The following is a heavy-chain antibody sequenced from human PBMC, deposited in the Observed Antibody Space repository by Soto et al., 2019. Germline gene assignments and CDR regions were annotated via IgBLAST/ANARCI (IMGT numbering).Heavy chain of an antibody. CDR1: GGSISSGGYY. J-gene: IGHJ4*02. CDR2: IYYSGST. V-gene: IGHV4-31*03. CDR3: ARLGLSTGTVTFDY. D-gene: IGHD4-17*01. Sequence: PSETLSLTCTVSGGSISSGGYYWSWIRQHPGKGLEWIGYIYYSGSTYYNPSLKSRVTISVDTSKNQFSLKLSSVTAADTAVYYCARLGLSTGTVTFDYWGQGTLVTVSS.